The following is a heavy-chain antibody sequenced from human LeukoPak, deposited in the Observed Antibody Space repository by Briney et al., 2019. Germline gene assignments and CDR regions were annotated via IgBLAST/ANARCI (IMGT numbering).Heavy chain of an antibody. V-gene: IGHV4-61*01. CDR1: GGSVSSGSPY. Sequence: SETLSLTCTVSGGSVSSGSPYWSWIRQPPGKGLEWIGYVYYSGSTNYNPSLKSRVTKSVDTSKNQFFLQLSSVTAADTAVYYCARGIWFGDFWFDPWGQGSLVTVSS. J-gene: IGHJ5*02. D-gene: IGHD3-10*01. CDR3: ARGIWFGDFWFDP. CDR2: VYYSGST.